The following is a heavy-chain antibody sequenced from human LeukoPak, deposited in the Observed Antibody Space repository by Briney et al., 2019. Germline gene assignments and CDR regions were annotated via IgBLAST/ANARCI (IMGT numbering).Heavy chain of an antibody. CDR1: GYNFNSYG. V-gene: IGHV7-4-1*02. CDR3: ARDRKTHYYDSSGYYYY. J-gene: IGHJ4*02. Sequence: GASVKVSCKASGYNFNSYGMNWVRQAPGQGLEWMGWINTNTGNPTYAQGFTGRFVFSLDTSVSTAYLQISSLKAEDTAVYYCARDRKTHYYDSSGYYYYWGQGTLVTVSS. CDR2: INTNTGNP. D-gene: IGHD3-22*01.